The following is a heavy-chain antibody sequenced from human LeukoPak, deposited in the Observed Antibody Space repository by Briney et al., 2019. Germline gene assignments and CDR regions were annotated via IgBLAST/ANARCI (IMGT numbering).Heavy chain of an antibody. D-gene: IGHD3-22*01. CDR2: IIPIFGTA. CDR1: GGTFSSYA. Sequence: SVKVSCKASGGTFSSYAISWVRQAPGHGLEWMGGIIPIFGTANYAQKSQGRVTITADDSTSTAYMELSSLRSEDTAVYYCASRRYYYDSSGYRYYFDYWGQGTLVTVSS. J-gene: IGHJ4*02. V-gene: IGHV1-69*13. CDR3: ASRRYYYDSSGYRYYFDY.